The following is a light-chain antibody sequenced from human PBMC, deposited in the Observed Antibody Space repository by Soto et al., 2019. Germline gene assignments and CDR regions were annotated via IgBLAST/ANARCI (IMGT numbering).Light chain of an antibody. J-gene: IGKJ1*01. CDR3: QQRSNWPWT. CDR2: DAS. CDR1: QSVSSY. Sequence: EIGMTQSPATLSLSPAERATLSCRASQSVSSYLAWYQQKPGQAPRLLIYDASNRATGIPARFSGSGSGTDFTLTISSLEPEDFAVYYCQQRSNWPWTFGQGTKVEIK. V-gene: IGKV3-11*01.